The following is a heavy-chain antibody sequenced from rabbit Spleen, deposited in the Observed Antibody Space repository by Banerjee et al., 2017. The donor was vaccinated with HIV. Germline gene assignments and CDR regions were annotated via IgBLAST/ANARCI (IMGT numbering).Heavy chain of an antibody. Sequence: QEQLEESGGGLVKPEGSLTLTCKASGFSFSSSDYMCWVRQAPGKGLEWIACINAATGKPVYATWASGRFTISRTSSTTVTLRMTSLTAADRAAYFCARDLVGVIGWNFGWWGPGTLVTVS. D-gene: IGHD1-1*01. J-gene: IGHJ4*01. CDR1: GFSFSSSDY. CDR3: ARDLVGVIGWNFGW. V-gene: IGHV1S45*01. CDR2: INAATGKP.